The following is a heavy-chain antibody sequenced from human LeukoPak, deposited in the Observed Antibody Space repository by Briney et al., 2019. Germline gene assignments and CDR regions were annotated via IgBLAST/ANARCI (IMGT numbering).Heavy chain of an antibody. CDR3: ARDRWFGSGRYYGMDV. J-gene: IGHJ6*04. Sequence: GGSLRLSCAASGFTFSSYEMNWVRQAPGKGLEWVSYISSSGSTIYYADSVKGRFTISRDNAKNSLYLQMNSLRAEDTAVYYCARDRWFGSGRYYGMDVWGKGTRSPSPQ. CDR2: ISSSGSTI. CDR1: GFTFSSYE. V-gene: IGHV3-48*03. D-gene: IGHD3-10*01.